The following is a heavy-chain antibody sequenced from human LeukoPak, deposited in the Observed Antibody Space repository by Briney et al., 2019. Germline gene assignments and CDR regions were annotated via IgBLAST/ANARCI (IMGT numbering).Heavy chain of an antibody. V-gene: IGHV1-18*01. CDR3: ARFWTGYLPDY. CDR2: ISTYNGNT. Sequence: GASVKVSCKGSGYTFTNYAVHWVRQAPGQRLEWMGWISTYNGNTEYVKSLQGRVTMTTDTSSSTAYMELRGLKSDDTAVYYCARFWTGYLPDYWGQGTLVTVSS. D-gene: IGHD3/OR15-3a*01. CDR1: GYTFTNYA. J-gene: IGHJ4*02.